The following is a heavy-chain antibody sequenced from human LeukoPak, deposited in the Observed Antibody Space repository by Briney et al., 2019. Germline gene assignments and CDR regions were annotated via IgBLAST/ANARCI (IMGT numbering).Heavy chain of an antibody. J-gene: IGHJ4*02. CDR1: GFTFRSYS. D-gene: IGHD3-22*01. V-gene: IGHV3-21*01. Sequence: GGSLRPSCAASGFTFRSYSMNWVRQAPGKGLEWVSSISSSGSYIYYADSVKGRFTISRDNAKNSLYLQVNSLRAEDTAVYYCARVFYDSSARGNHFDYWGQGTVVTVSS. CDR2: ISSSGSYI. CDR3: ARVFYDSSARGNHFDY.